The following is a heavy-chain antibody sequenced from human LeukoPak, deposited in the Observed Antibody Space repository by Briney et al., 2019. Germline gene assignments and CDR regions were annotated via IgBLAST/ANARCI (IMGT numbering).Heavy chain of an antibody. D-gene: IGHD6-19*01. J-gene: IGHJ6*02. CDR3: ARGSSGWSAYYYYGMDV. Sequence: HSGSTNYNPSLKSRVTTSVDTSKNQFSLKLSSVTAADTAVYYCARGSSGWSAYYYYGMDVWGQGTTVTVSS. V-gene: IGHV4-34*01. CDR2: HSGST.